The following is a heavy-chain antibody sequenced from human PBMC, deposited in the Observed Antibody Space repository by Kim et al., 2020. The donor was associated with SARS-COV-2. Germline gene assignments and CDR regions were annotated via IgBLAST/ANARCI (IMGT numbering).Heavy chain of an antibody. Sequence: GGSLRLSCAASGFTFSSYAMSWVRQAPGKGLEWVSAISGIGGSTYYADSVKGRFTISRDNSKNTLYLQMNSLRAEDTAVYYCAKSMGYCSSTSCYGSFDYWGQGTLVTVSS. CDR1: GFTFSSYA. CDR3: AKSMGYCSSTSCYGSFDY. D-gene: IGHD2-2*01. CDR2: ISGIGGST. V-gene: IGHV3-23*01. J-gene: IGHJ4*02.